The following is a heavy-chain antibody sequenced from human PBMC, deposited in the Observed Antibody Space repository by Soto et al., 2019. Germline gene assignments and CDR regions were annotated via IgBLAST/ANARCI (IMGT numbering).Heavy chain of an antibody. CDR1: GVTFSSYG. V-gene: IGHV3-30*18. D-gene: IGHD5-12*01. Sequence: QVQLVESGGGVVQPGRSLRLSCAASGVTFSSYGMHWVRQAPGKGLEWVAVISYDGSSKYHADSVKGRFTIPRDNSNNTLYLKMNSLRAEDTAVYYCAKDLGWLQDGCGYWGQGTLVTVSS. CDR3: AKDLGWLQDGCGY. J-gene: IGHJ4*02. CDR2: ISYDGSSK.